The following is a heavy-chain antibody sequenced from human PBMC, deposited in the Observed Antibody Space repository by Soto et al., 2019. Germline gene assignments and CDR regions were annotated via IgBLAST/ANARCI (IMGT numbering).Heavy chain of an antibody. J-gene: IGHJ4*02. CDR1: GRTFSSYA. D-gene: IGHD1-1*01. CDR3: ARDQGTRFDY. Sequence: GASVKVSCKASGRTFSSYAISWVRQAPGQGLEWMGGIIPIFGTANYAQEFQGRVTITADESTSTAYMELSSLRSEDTAVYYCARDQGTRFDYWGQGTLVTVSS. CDR2: IIPIFGTA. V-gene: IGHV1-69*13.